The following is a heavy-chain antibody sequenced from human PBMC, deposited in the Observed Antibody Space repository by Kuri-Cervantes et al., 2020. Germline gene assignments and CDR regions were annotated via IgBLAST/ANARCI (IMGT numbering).Heavy chain of an antibody. J-gene: IGHJ4*02. CDR3: AREGGSGGYNGYVYY. CDR1: GGSISNSDNY. V-gene: IGHV4-30-4*01. Sequence: LRLSCTVSGGSISNSDNYWSWIRQPPEKGLEWIGYIYSSGNTDYNPSLKSRVTISVDTSKNQFSLKLSSVTAADTAMYYCAREGGSGGYNGYVYYWGRGTLVTVSS. CDR2: IYSSGNT. D-gene: IGHD5-12*01.